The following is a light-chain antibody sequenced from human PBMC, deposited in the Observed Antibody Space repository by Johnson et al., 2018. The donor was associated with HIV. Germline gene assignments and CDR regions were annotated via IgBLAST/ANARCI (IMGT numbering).Light chain of an antibody. CDR2: ENN. J-gene: IGLJ1*01. CDR3: GTWDSSLSAGGV. CDR1: SSNIGNNY. V-gene: IGLV1-51*02. Sequence: HSVLTQPPSVSAAPGQKVTISCSGSSSNIGNNYVSWYQQLPGTAPKLLIYENNKRPSGIPDRFSGSKSDTSATLGITGLQTGDEADYYCGTWDSSLSAGGVFGTGTKVTVL.